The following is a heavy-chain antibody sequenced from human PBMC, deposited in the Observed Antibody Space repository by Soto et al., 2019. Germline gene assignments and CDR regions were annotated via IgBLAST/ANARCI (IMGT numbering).Heavy chain of an antibody. CDR2: ITDSSDTV. J-gene: IGHJ4*02. Sequence: EVQLVESGGGLVQPGGSLRLSCVASGFSFSNYNMNWVRQAPGKGLEWVSYITDSSDTVHYADSVRGRFTISRDNAESSLYLQMNSLRAEDTAVYYCAKDRQYPRDYFHYWGQGTLVTVSS. CDR1: GFSFSNYN. CDR3: AKDRQYPRDYFHY. D-gene: IGHD4-4*01. V-gene: IGHV3-48*01.